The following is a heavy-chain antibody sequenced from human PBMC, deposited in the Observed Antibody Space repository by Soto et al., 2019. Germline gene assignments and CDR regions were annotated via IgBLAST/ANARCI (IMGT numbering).Heavy chain of an antibody. J-gene: IGHJ4*02. CDR2: IYYSGST. Sequence: SETLSLTCTVSGGSISSSSYYWGWIRQPPGKGLEWIGSIYYSGSTYYNPSLKSRVTISVDTSKNQFSLKLSSVTAADTAVYYCANYGSGRASYWGQGTLVTVSS. V-gene: IGHV4-39*01. D-gene: IGHD3-10*01. CDR3: ANYGSGRASY. CDR1: GGSISSSSYY.